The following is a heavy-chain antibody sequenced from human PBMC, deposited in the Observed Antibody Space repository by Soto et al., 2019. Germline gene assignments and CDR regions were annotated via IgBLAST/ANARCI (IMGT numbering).Heavy chain of an antibody. Sequence: LRLSCAASGFTFRSYAMHWVRQAPGKGLEWVALISYDGSDKDYADSVKGRFTISRDNSRNTLFLQMNSLRAEDTAVYYCARDYYKYYDSSGYYRSPAYWGQGTLVTVSS. V-gene: IGHV3-30-3*01. CDR1: GFTFRSYA. D-gene: IGHD3-22*01. CDR2: ISYDGSDK. CDR3: ARDYYKYYDSSGYYRSPAY. J-gene: IGHJ4*02.